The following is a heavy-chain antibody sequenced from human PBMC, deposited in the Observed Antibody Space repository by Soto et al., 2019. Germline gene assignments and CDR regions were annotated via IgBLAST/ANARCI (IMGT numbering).Heavy chain of an antibody. J-gene: IGHJ3*02. D-gene: IGHD2-2*01. V-gene: IGHV3-23*01. Sequence: EEQLLESGGGLVRPGGSLRLSCAASAFTFRSYAMSWVRQAPGKGLEWVSAITASADTTYYADSVKGRFTISRDNAKNTPYLGMNSLRAEDTAVYYCAKVRPLWDCTSTSCLGAFDIWGQGTMVTVS. CDR1: AFTFRSYA. CDR3: AKVRPLWDCTSTSCLGAFDI. CDR2: ITASADTT.